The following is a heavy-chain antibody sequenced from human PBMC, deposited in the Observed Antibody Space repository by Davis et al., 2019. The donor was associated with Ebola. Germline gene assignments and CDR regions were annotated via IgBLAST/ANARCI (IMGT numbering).Heavy chain of an antibody. Sequence: AASVKVSCKASGGTFSTYTFTWVRQAPGQGLEWMGWINPHNGNTNYAQNVQGRVIMTSDTATTTAYMEVGSLRSDDTAVYYCARLGRTISVGSWGQGTLVTVSS. J-gene: IGHJ5*02. CDR2: INPHNGNT. CDR3: ARLGRTISVGS. V-gene: IGHV1-18*01. D-gene: IGHD3-3*01. CDR1: GGTFSTYT.